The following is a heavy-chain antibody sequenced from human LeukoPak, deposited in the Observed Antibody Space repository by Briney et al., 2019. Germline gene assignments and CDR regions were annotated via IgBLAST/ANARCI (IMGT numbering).Heavy chain of an antibody. CDR2: ISGSGGST. CDR1: GFTFSSYG. V-gene: IGHV3-23*01. D-gene: IGHD2-15*01. J-gene: IGHJ4*02. CDR3: AKGSTRVVVAAPSFY. Sequence: GGSLRLSCAASGFTFSSYGMSWVRQAPGKGLEWVSAISGSGGSTYYADSVKGRFTISRDNSKNTLYLQMNSLRAEDTAVYYCAKGSTRVVVAAPSFYWGQGTLVTVSS.